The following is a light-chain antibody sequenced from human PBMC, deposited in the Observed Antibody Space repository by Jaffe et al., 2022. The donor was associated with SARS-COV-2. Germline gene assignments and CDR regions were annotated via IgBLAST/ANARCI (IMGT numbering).Light chain of an antibody. CDR3: QQYNGHSPAYT. J-gene: IGKJ2*01. CDR1: QNIWSW. Sequence: DIQMTQSPSTLSASVGDRVTITCRASQNIWSWLAWYQQKPGKAPNLLIHKASTLKSGVPSRFSGSGSGTEFTLTINSLQPDDFATYYCQQYNGHSPAYTFGQGTKLEI. CDR2: KAS. V-gene: IGKV1-5*03.